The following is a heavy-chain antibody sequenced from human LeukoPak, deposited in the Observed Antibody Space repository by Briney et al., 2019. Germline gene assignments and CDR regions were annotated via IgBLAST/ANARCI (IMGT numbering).Heavy chain of an antibody. J-gene: IGHJ6*02. CDR3: ARDGSITIFGVVIQTYGMDI. Sequence: GGSLRLSCAASGFTFSSYGMNWVRQAPGKGLEWVSSISSSSSYIYYADSVKGRFTISRDNAKNSLYLQMNSLRAEDTAVYYCARDGSITIFGVVIQTYGMDIWGQGTTVTVSS. CDR2: ISSSSSYI. V-gene: IGHV3-21*01. D-gene: IGHD3-3*01. CDR1: GFTFSSYG.